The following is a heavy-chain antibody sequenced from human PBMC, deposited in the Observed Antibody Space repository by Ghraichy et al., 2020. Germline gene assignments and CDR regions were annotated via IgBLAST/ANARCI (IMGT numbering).Heavy chain of an antibody. CDR2: IWYDGSNK. CDR3: AREGRSGWGFDY. D-gene: IGHD6-19*01. Sequence: GGSLRLSCAASGFTFSSYGMHWVRQAPGKGLEWVAVIWYDGSNKYYADSVKGRFTISRDNSKNTLYLQMNSLRAEDTAVYYCAREGRSGWGFDYWGQGTLVTVSS. V-gene: IGHV3-33*01. CDR1: GFTFSSYG. J-gene: IGHJ4*02.